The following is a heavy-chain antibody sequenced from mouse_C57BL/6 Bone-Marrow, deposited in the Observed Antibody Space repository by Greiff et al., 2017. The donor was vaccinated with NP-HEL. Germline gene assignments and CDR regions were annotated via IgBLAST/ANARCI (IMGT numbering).Heavy chain of an antibody. Sequence: EVQLQQSGAELVRPGASVKLSCTASGFNIKDDYMHWVKQRPEQGLEWIGWIDPENGDTEYASKFQGKATITADTSSNTAYLQLSSLTSEDTAVYYCTTGGLLRSSFDYWGQGTTLTVSS. CDR2: IDPENGDT. J-gene: IGHJ2*01. V-gene: IGHV14-4*01. CDR1: GFNIKDDY. CDR3: TTGGLLRSSFDY. D-gene: IGHD1-1*01.